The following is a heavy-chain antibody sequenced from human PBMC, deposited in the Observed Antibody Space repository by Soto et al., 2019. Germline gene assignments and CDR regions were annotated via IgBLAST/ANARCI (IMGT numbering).Heavy chain of an antibody. D-gene: IGHD6-13*01. J-gene: IGHJ6*02. CDR3: ARGKGSSWYRSNYYYGMDV. CDR2: INPNSGGT. CDR1: GYTFTGYY. V-gene: IGHV1-2*04. Sequence: GASVKVSCKASGYTFTGYYMHWVRQAPGQGLEWMGWINPNSGGTNYAQKFQGWVTMTRDTSISTAYMELSRLRSDDTAVYYCARGKGSSWYRSNYYYGMDVWGQGTTVTVSS.